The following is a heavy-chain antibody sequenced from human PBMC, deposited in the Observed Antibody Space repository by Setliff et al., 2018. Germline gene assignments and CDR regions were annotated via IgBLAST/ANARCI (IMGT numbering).Heavy chain of an antibody. Sequence: SETLSLTCTVSGDSISSGDYFWSWIRQPPGKGLEWIAYIYHSGSAYYNPSLKSRVSISVDTSKNQFSLKLSSVAAADTTVYYCARESRYYYDNLGTLDYWGQGTLVTVSS. J-gene: IGHJ4*02. V-gene: IGHV4-30-4*08. D-gene: IGHD3-22*01. CDR2: IYHSGSA. CDR3: ARESRYYYDNLGTLDY. CDR1: GDSISSGDYF.